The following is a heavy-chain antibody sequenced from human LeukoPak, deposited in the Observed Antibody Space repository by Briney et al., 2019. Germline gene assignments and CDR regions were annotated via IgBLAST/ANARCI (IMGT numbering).Heavy chain of an antibody. V-gene: IGHV3-23*01. CDR2: ISGSGGST. Sequence: PGGSLRLSCAASGFTFSSYAMSWVRQAPGKGLEWVSAISGSGGSTYYADSVKGRFTISRDNSKNTLYLQMNSLRAEDTAVYYCAKFLSQDSGYYYRYFDYWGQGTLVTVSS. CDR1: GFTFSSYA. D-gene: IGHD3-22*01. CDR3: AKFLSQDSGYYYRYFDY. J-gene: IGHJ4*02.